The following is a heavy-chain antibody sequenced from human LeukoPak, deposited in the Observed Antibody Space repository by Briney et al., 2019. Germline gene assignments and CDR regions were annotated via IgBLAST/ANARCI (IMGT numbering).Heavy chain of an antibody. CDR1: GGSISSYY. V-gene: IGHV4-59*12. J-gene: IGHJ4*02. CDR3: ARDLNVLRFLEWLTRYTPFDY. Sequence: SETLSLTCTVSGGSISSYYWSWIRQPPGKGLEWIGYIYYSGSTNYNPSLKSRVTISVDKSKNQFSLKLSSVTAADTAVYYCARDLNVLRFLEWLTRYTPFDYWGQGTLVTVSS. D-gene: IGHD3-3*01. CDR2: IYYSGST.